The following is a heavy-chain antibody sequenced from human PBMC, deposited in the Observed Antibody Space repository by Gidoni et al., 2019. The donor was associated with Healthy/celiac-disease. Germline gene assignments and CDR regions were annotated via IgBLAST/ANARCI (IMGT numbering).Heavy chain of an antibody. CDR3: ARDGILTGYYRYWYFDL. Sequence: QVQLQESGPGLVKPSQTLSLTCTVSGGSISSGSYYWSWIRQPAGKGLEWIGRIYTSGSTNYNPSRKSRVTISVDTSKNQFSLKLSSVTAADTAVYYCARDGILTGYYRYWYFDLWGRGTLVTVSS. J-gene: IGHJ2*01. CDR1: GGSISSGSYY. V-gene: IGHV4-61*02. D-gene: IGHD3-9*01. CDR2: IYTSGST.